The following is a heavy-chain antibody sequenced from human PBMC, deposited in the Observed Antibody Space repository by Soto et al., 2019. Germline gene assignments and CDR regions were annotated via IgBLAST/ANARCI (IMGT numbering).Heavy chain of an antibody. CDR1: GYSFTSYG. V-gene: IGHV1-18*01. CDR3: RAAAGTPLDC. J-gene: IGHJ4*02. CDR2: ISAYNGNT. Sequence: QVQLVQSGAEVKKPGASVKVSCKASGYSFTSYGISWVRQAPGQGLEWMGWISAYNGNTNYTQKLQGRVTMTTATATIRAYMVLRRLRSDDTAVYLCRAAAGTPLDCWGQGTLVSVSS. D-gene: IGHD6-13*01.